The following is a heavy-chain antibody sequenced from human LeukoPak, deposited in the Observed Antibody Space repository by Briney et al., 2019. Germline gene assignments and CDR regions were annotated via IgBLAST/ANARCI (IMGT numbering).Heavy chain of an antibody. Sequence: PGGSLRLSCAASGFTFSSYGMHWVRQAPGKGLEWVAFIRYDGSNKHYADSVKGRFTISRDNSKNTLYLQMNSLRAEDTAVYYCANLPAYYYDSSGYYSGQGTLVTVSS. D-gene: IGHD3-22*01. CDR2: IRYDGSNK. CDR3: ANLPAYYYDSSGYY. V-gene: IGHV3-30*02. CDR1: GFTFSSYG. J-gene: IGHJ4*02.